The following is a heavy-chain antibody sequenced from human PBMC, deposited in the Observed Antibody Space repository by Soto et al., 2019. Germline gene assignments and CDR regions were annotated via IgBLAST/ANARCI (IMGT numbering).Heavy chain of an antibody. CDR1: GFTFSSYG. J-gene: IGHJ6*02. CDR2: ISYDGSNK. Sequence: GGSLRLSCAASGFTFSSYGMHWVRQAPGKGLEWVAVISYDGSNKYYADSVKGRFTISRDNSKNTLYLQMNSLRAEDTAVYYCAKDGGSPNYYYGMDVWGQGTTVTVSS. V-gene: IGHV3-30*18. CDR3: AKDGGSPNYYYGMDV. D-gene: IGHD3-16*01.